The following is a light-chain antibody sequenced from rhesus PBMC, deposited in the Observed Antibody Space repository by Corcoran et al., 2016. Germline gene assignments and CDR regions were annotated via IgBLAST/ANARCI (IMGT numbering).Light chain of an antibody. V-gene: IGKV1-25*01. Sequence: DIQMTQSPSSLSASVGDRVTITCQASQGISTNLAWSQQKPGKVPNLLIYKASTLQSGVPSRFSGSGSGTDCTLTISSLQPEDFATDYCQHGYGTPYSFGQGTKVEIK. J-gene: IGKJ2*01. CDR1: QGISTN. CDR2: KAS. CDR3: QHGYGTPYS.